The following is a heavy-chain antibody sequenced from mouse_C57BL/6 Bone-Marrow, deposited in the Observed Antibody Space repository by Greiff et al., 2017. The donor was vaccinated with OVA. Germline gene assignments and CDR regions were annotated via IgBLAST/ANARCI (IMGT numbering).Heavy chain of an antibody. CDR3: TNAYYSNYEFAY. D-gene: IGHD2-5*01. CDR1: GFNIKDYY. J-gene: IGHJ3*01. Sequence: VQLQQSGAELVRPGASVKLSCTASGFNIKDYYMHWVKQRPEQGLEWIGRIDPEAGDTEYAPKFQGKATMTADTSSNTAYLQLSSLTSEDTAVFYCTNAYYSNYEFAYWGQGTLVTVSA. CDR2: IDPEAGDT. V-gene: IGHV14-1*01.